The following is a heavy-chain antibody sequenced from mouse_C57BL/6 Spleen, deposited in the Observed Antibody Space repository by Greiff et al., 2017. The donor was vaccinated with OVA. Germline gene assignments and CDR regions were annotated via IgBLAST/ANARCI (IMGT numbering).Heavy chain of an antibody. D-gene: IGHD3-3*01. Sequence: EVKVVESGGGLVKPGGSLKLSCAASGFTFSDYGMHWVRQAPEKGLEWVAYISSGSSTIYYADTVKGRFTISRDNAKNTLFLQMTSLRSEDTAMYYCARAGTPHFDYWGQGTTLTVSS. CDR2: ISSGSSTI. CDR1: GFTFSDYG. J-gene: IGHJ2*01. V-gene: IGHV5-17*01. CDR3: ARAGTPHFDY.